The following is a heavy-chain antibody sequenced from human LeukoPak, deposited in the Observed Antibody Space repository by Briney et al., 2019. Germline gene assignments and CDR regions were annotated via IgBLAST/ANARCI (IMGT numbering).Heavy chain of an antibody. J-gene: IGHJ3*02. CDR1: GYTFTSYG. Sequence: ASVKVSCKASGYTFTSYGISWVRQAPGQGLEWMGWTSAYNGNTNYAQKFQGRVTITADESTSTAYMELSSLRSEDTAVYYCARPIPRDYDILTGYYKHDAFDIWGQGTMVTVSS. CDR2: TSAYNGNT. V-gene: IGHV1-18*01. CDR3: ARPIPRDYDILTGYYKHDAFDI. D-gene: IGHD3-9*01.